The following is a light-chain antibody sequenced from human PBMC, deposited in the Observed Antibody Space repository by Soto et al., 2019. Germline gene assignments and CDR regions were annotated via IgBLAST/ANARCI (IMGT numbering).Light chain of an antibody. Sequence: EIVMTQSPATLSLFLGQRATLSCRASQGVGSNLAWYQQKPGQAPRLLMYGASTRATGIPARFSGSGSGTEFTLTLSSLQSEDFAVYYCQQYSHWLLTFGGGTKVEIK. V-gene: IGKV3-15*01. CDR2: GAS. J-gene: IGKJ4*01. CDR1: QGVGSN. CDR3: QQYSHWLLT.